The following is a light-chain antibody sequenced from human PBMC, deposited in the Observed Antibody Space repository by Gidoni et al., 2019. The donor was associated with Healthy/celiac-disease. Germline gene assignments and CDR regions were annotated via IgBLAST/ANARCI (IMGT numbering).Light chain of an antibody. CDR3: QQSYRTPFT. Sequence: DIQMTQSPSSLSASVRDRVTSTCRASQSISSYLNGYQQKPGKAPKLLIYAASSLQSGVPSRFSGSGSGTDFTLTISSLQPEDFSTYYCQQSYRTPFTFGPGTKVEIK. CDR1: QSISSY. V-gene: IGKV1-39*01. J-gene: IGKJ3*01. CDR2: AAS.